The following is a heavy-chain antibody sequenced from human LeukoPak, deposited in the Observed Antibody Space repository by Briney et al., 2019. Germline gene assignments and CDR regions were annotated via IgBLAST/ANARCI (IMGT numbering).Heavy chain of an antibody. J-gene: IGHJ4*02. CDR2: IIPIFGTA. V-gene: IGHV1-69*06. D-gene: IGHD3-10*01. CDR1: GGTFSSYA. CDR3: ARVWFYYGSGSRGAYYSDY. Sequence: ASVKVSCKASGGTFSSYAISWVRQAPGQGLEWMGGIIPIFGTANYAQKFQGRVTITADKSTSTAYMELSSLRSEDTAVYYCARVWFYYGSGSRGAYYSDYWGQGTLVTVSS.